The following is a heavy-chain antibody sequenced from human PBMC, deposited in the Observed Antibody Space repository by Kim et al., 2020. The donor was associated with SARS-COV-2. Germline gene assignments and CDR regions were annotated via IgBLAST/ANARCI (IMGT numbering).Heavy chain of an antibody. Sequence: ASVKVSCKASGYTFTGYYMHWVRQAPGQGLEWMGWINPNSGGTNYAQKFQGRVTMTRDTSISTAYMELSRLRSDDTAVYYCARVWRVAAAAGPPGGYYYYDYGMDVWGQGTTVTVSS. J-gene: IGHJ6*02. CDR2: INPNSGGT. D-gene: IGHD6-13*01. V-gene: IGHV1-2*02. CDR1: GYTFTGYY. CDR3: ARVWRVAAAAGPPGGYYYYDYGMDV.